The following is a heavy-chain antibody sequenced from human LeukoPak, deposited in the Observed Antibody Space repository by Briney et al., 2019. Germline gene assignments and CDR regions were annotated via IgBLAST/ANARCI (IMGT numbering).Heavy chain of an antibody. CDR2: ISGSGGST. D-gene: IGHD5-18*01. CDR3: AKAVSAAMVPYYFDY. CDR1: GFTSSSYA. Sequence: PGGSLRLSCAASGFTSSSYAMSWVRQAPGKGLEWVSAISGSGGSTYYADSVKGRFTISRDNSKNTLYLQMNSLRAEDTAVYYCAKAVSAAMVPYYFDYWGQGTLVTVSS. V-gene: IGHV3-23*01. J-gene: IGHJ4*02.